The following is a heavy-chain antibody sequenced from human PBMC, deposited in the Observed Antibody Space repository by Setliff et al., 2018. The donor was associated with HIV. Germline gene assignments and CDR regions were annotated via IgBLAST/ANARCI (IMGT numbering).Heavy chain of an antibody. CDR2: IYSGGETQ. Sequence: PGESLKISCTASGFAFKHYAMSWVRKAPKKGLQWVAIIYSGGETQYDADSVKGRFTVSRDNARNTVYLQMDNLRPEDTATYHCVREGDTVTTTYFDFWGPGSLVTVSS. CDR3: VREGDTVTTTYFDF. CDR1: GFAFKHYA. V-gene: IGHV3-53*01. D-gene: IGHD4-17*01. J-gene: IGHJ4*02.